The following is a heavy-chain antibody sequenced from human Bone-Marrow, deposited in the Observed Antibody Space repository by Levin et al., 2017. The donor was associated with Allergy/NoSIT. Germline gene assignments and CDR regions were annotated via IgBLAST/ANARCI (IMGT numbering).Heavy chain of an antibody. V-gene: IGHV1-2*02. CDR3: ARVIGERYTSLLDL. CDR2: IDPDRGDT. Sequence: GGSLRLSCKTSGYTFTKYYMHWVRQAPGQGLEWLGCIDPDRGDTTYAEKFQGRVTMTRDASISTVYMELIRLTSDDTATFYCARVIGERYTSLLDLWGQGTLVTVSS. D-gene: IGHD3-3*01. CDR1: GYTFTKYY. J-gene: IGHJ4*02.